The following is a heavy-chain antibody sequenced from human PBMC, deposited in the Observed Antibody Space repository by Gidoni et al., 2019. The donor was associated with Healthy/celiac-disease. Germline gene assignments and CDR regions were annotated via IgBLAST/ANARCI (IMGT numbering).Heavy chain of an antibody. Sequence: EVQLVESGGGLVQPGRSLRLSCTASGFTFGDYAMSWVRQAPGKGLEWVGFIRSKAYGGTTEYAASVKGRFTISRDDSKSIAYLQMNSLKTEDTAVYYCTRGYYYGSGIYYFDYWGQGTLVTVSS. D-gene: IGHD3-10*01. CDR2: IRSKAYGGTT. J-gene: IGHJ4*02. CDR3: TRGYYYGSGIYYFDY. V-gene: IGHV3-49*04. CDR1: GFTFGDYA.